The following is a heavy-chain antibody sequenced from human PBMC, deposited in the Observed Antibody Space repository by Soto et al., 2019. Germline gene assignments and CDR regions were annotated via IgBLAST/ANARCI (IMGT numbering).Heavy chain of an antibody. D-gene: IGHD3-3*01. CDR2: IIPIFGTA. V-gene: IGHV1-69*13. CDR3: ARAGVGDFWRGYPPGYYYGMDV. CDR1: GGTFSSYA. J-gene: IGHJ6*01. Sequence: SVXVSCRASGGTFSSYAISWVRQAPGQGLEWMGGIIPIFGTANYAQKFQGRVTITADESTSTAYMELSSLRSEDTAVYYCARAGVGDFWRGYPPGYYYGMDVWGQGTTVTVSS.